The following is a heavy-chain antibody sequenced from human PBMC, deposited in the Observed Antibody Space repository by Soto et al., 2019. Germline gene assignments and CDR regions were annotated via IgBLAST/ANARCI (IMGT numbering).Heavy chain of an antibody. V-gene: IGHV3-21*01. CDR1: GFTFSSHS. Sequence: LSLTCAASGFTFSSHSMNWVRQAPGKGLEWVSSIGSSSGFIYYADSVKGRFTISRDNANNSLFLQMNTLRVEDTAVYYCARQVPVAGFYYYMDVWGKGTTVTVSS. CDR3: ARQVPVAGFYYYMDV. D-gene: IGHD2-8*02. CDR2: IGSSSGFI. J-gene: IGHJ6*03.